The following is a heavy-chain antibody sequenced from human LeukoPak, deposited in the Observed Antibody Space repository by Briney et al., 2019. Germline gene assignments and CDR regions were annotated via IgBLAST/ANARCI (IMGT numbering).Heavy chain of an antibody. V-gene: IGHV1-18*01. CDR3: ARDLRITMVRGVTPYNWFDP. D-gene: IGHD3-10*01. CDR2: ISAYNGNT. J-gene: IGHJ5*02. Sequence: ASVKVSCKASGYTFTSYGISWVRQAPGQGLEWIGWISAYNGNTNYAQKLQGRVTMTTDTSTSTAYMELRSLRSDDTAVYYCARDLRITMVRGVTPYNWFDPWGQGTLVTVSS. CDR1: GYTFTSYG.